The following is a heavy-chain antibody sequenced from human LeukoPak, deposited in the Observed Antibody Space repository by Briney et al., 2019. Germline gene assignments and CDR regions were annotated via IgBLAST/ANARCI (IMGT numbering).Heavy chain of an antibody. J-gene: IGHJ3*02. D-gene: IGHD5-18*01. V-gene: IGHV3-15*01. CDR2: IKTKTNGGTA. CDR1: GFTFSNAW. Sequence: GGSLRLSCAASGFTFSNAWMSWVRRAPGKVLEWVGRIKTKTNGGTADYPPPVKGRFTISRDDSKNTLYLQMNSLKTDDTAVYYCATEGFTYGYHGIDIWGQGTIVTVSS. CDR3: ATEGFTYGYHGIDI.